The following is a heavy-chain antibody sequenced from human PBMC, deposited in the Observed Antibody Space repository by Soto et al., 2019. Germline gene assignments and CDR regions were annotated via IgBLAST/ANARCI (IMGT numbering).Heavy chain of an antibody. D-gene: IGHD6-6*01. CDR2: IYSGGST. CDR3: AGGHRRSIAANGRDY. CDR1: GFTVSSNY. V-gene: IGHV3-53*02. J-gene: IGHJ4*02. Sequence: EVQLVETGGGLIQPGGSLRLSCAASGFTVSSNYMSWVRQAPGKGLEWVSVIYSGGSTYYADSVKGRFTISRDNSKNTLYLQMNSLRAEDTAVYYCAGGHRRSIAANGRDYWGQGTLVTVSS.